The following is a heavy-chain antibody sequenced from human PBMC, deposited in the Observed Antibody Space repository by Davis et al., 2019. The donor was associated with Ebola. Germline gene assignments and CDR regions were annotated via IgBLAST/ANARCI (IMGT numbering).Heavy chain of an antibody. D-gene: IGHD6-6*01. Sequence: ASVKVSCKASGYTFTSYAMNWVRQAPGQGLEWMGWINTNTGNPTYAQGFTGRFVFSLDTSVSTAYLQISSLKAEDTAVYYCASHSRPDYYYYGMDVWGQGTTVTVFS. V-gene: IGHV7-4-1*02. CDR1: GYTFTSYA. J-gene: IGHJ6*02. CDR2: INTNTGNP. CDR3: ASHSRPDYYYYGMDV.